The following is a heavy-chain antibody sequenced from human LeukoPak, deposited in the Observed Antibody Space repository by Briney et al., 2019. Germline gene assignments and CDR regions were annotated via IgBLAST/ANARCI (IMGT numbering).Heavy chain of an antibody. Sequence: PSETLSLTCTVSGGSISSYYWSWIRQPPGKGLEWIGYIYYSGYTNYNPSLKSRVTISVDTSKNQYSLKLSSVTAADTAVYYCAREEVYSSSWYELGRAFFDYWGQGTLVTVSS. CDR1: GGSISSYY. D-gene: IGHD6-13*01. CDR2: IYYSGYT. CDR3: AREEVYSSSWYELGRAFFDY. J-gene: IGHJ4*02. V-gene: IGHV4-59*12.